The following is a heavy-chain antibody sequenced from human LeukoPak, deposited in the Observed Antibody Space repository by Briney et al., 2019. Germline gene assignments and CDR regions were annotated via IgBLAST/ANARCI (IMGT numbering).Heavy chain of an antibody. CDR2: ISYDGSNK. Sequence: PGRSLRLSCAASGFTFSSYGMHWVRQAPGKGLEWVAVISYDGSNKYYADSVKGRFTISRDNSKNTLYLQMNSLRAEDTAVYYCAKDRGHYSSSWYGDYWGQGTLVTVSS. CDR1: GFTFSSYG. V-gene: IGHV3-30*18. J-gene: IGHJ4*02. CDR3: AKDRGHYSSSWYGDY. D-gene: IGHD6-13*01.